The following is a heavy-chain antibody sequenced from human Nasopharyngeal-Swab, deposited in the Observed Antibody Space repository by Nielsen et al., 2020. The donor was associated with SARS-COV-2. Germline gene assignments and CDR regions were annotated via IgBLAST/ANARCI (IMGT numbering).Heavy chain of an antibody. V-gene: IGHV4-34*01. Sequence: WIRQPPGQGLEWIGEINHSGSTSYNPSLKSRVTISVDTAKNQFSLKLSSVTAADTAVYYCARGQGPRHYYDSSGYYYDVLGRGYYFDYWGQGTLVTVSS. J-gene: IGHJ4*02. CDR3: ARGQGPRHYYDSSGYYYDVLGRGYYFDY. D-gene: IGHD3-22*01. CDR2: INHSGST.